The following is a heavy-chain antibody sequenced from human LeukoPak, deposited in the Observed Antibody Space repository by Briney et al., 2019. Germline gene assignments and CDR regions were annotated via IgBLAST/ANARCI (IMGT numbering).Heavy chain of an antibody. J-gene: IGHJ4*02. CDR3: ARQGTEWELPYYFDY. Sequence: PSETLSLTCTVSGGSISSYYWSWIRQPPGKGLEWIGYIYYSGSTNYNPSLKSRVTISVDTSKNQSSLKLSSVTAADTAVYYCARQGTEWELPYYFDYWGQGTLVTVSS. CDR2: IYYSGST. V-gene: IGHV4-59*08. D-gene: IGHD1-26*01. CDR1: GGSISSYY.